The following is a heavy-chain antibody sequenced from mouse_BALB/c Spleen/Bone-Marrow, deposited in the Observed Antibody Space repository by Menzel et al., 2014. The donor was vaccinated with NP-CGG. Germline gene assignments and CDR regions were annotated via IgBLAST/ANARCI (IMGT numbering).Heavy chain of an antibody. Sequence: EVKLVESGPDLVKPSQSLSLTCTVTGYSITSGYSWHWIRQFPGNKLEWMVYMHYSGSTNYNPSLKSRISITRDTSKNQFSLQLNSVTPEDTATYYCATYYYGSTYNFDYWGQGTTLTVSS. CDR2: MHYSGST. V-gene: IGHV3-1*02. D-gene: IGHD1-1*01. J-gene: IGHJ2*01. CDR1: GYSITSGYS. CDR3: ATYYYGSTYNFDY.